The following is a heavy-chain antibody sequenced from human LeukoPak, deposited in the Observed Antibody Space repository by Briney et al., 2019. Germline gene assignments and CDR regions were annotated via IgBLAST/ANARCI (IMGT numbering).Heavy chain of an antibody. D-gene: IGHD6-13*01. J-gene: IGHJ2*01. CDR2: IYYSGST. Sequence: PSETLSLTCTVSGGSISSYYWSWIRQPPGKGLERIGYIYYSGSTNYNPSLKSRGTISVDTSENQFSLKLSSVTAADTAVYYCARVYYSSSYDYWYFDLWGRGTLVTVSS. V-gene: IGHV4-59*01. CDR3: ARVYYSSSYDYWYFDL. CDR1: GGSISSYY.